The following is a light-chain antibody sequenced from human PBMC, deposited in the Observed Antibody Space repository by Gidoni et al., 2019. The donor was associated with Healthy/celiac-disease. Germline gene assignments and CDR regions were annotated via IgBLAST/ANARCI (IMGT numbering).Light chain of an antibody. V-gene: IGLV1-51*01. CDR1: SSNIGHNY. CDR3: GTWDSSLSAGV. J-gene: IGLJ2*01. Sequence: FTQPPSVSAAPGQKVTISCSGSSSNIGHNYVSWYQQLPGTAPKLLIYDNNKRPSGIPDRFSGSKSGTSATLGITGLQTGDEADYYCGTWDSSLSAGVFGGGTKLTVL. CDR2: DNN.